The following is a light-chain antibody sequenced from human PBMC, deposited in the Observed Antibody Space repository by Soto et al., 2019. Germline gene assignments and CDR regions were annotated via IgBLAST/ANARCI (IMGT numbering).Light chain of an antibody. CDR3: SSYAGSNTPYV. J-gene: IGLJ1*01. Sequence: QSVLTQPPSASGSPGQSVTISCTGTSSDVGGYNYVSWYQHHPGNAPKLMIYEVNKRTSGVPDRFSGSKSGNTASLTVSGLQAEDEADYYCSSYAGSNTPYVFGTGTKVTLL. CDR1: SSDVGGYNY. CDR2: EVN. V-gene: IGLV2-8*01.